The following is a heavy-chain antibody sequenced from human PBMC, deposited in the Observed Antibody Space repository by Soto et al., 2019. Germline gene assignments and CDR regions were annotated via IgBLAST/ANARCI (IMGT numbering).Heavy chain of an antibody. CDR1: GGSISSYY. D-gene: IGHD1-7*01. J-gene: IGHJ5*02. Sequence: SETLSLTCTVSGGSISSYYWSWIRQPPGKGLEWIGYIYYSGSTNYNPSLKSRVTISVDTSKNQFSLKLSSVTAADTAVYYCANLKKLELELIDPWGQGTLVTVSS. CDR2: IYYSGST. V-gene: IGHV4-59*01. CDR3: ANLKKLELELIDP.